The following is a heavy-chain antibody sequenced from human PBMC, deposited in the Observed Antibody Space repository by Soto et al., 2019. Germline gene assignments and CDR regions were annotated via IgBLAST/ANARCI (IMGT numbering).Heavy chain of an antibody. D-gene: IGHD2-2*01. CDR2: IKQDGSEK. Sequence: EVQLVESGGGLVQPGGSLRLSCAASGFTFSGYWMSWVRQAPGKGLEWVANIKQDGSEKYYVDSVKGRFTISRDNAKNSLSLLMNSLRAEDTAVYYCAKNNRYCSSTNCFVFDYWGQGTLVTVSS. CDR1: GFTFSGYW. J-gene: IGHJ4*02. V-gene: IGHV3-7*01. CDR3: AKNNRYCSSTNCFVFDY.